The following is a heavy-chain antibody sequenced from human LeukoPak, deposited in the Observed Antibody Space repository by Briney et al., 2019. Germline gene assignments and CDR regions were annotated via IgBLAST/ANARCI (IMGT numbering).Heavy chain of an antibody. V-gene: IGHV3-48*03. CDR1: AFTFSSYE. D-gene: IGHD3-9*01. Sequence: PGGSLRLSCAASAFTFSSYEMNSVRQDAGKGLEWVSYISSSGSTIYYADSVKGRFTITRDNAKNSLYLQINSLMAEDTAVYYCARGRYFDRLRGQGTLVTVSS. J-gene: IGHJ4*02. CDR3: ARGRYFDRL. CDR2: ISSSGSTI.